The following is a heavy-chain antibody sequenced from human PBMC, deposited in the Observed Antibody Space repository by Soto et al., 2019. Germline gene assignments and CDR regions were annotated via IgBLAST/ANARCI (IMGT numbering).Heavy chain of an antibody. D-gene: IGHD1-26*01. V-gene: IGHV1-2*02. CDR2: IGPESGAT. CDR1: GYTFTGHY. Sequence: ASVQVSCKASGYTFTGHYIHWVRQAPQQGPEWMGEIGPESGATRYAQKFQGRVTMTMDTSITTVYMELKNLSPDDTAVYYCGRGRSGQIDICYWGQGTPVTVS. J-gene: IGHJ4*02. CDR3: GRGRSGQIDICY.